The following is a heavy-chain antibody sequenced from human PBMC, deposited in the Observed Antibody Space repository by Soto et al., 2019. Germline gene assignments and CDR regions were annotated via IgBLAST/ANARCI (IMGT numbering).Heavy chain of an antibody. CDR1: GFTFSSYS. V-gene: IGHV3-48*02. CDR2: ISSSSSTI. D-gene: IGHD7-27*01. J-gene: IGHJ6*02. CDR3: ARDGDSDPDYYYGMDV. Sequence: PGGSLRLSCAASGFTFSSYSMNWVRQAPGEGLEWVSYISSSSSTIYYADSVKGRFTISRDNAKNSLYLQMNSLRDEDTAVYYCARDGDSDPDYYYGMDVWGQGTTVTVSS.